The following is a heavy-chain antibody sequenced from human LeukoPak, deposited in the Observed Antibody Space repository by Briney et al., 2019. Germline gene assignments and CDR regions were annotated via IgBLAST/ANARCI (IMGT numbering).Heavy chain of an antibody. CDR3: ARTSPDPWFGEPLLPDY. D-gene: IGHD3-10*01. CDR1: GGSFSGYY. CDR2: IYYSGST. V-gene: IGHV4-59*01. J-gene: IGHJ4*02. Sequence: SETLSLTCAVYGGSFSGYYWSWIRQPPGKGLEWIGYIYYSGSTNYNPSLKSRVTISVDTSKNQFSLKLSSVTAADTAVYYCARTSPDPWFGEPLLPDYWGQGTLVTVSS.